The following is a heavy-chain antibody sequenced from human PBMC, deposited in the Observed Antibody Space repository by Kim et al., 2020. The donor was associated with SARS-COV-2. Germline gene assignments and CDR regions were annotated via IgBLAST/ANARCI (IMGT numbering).Heavy chain of an antibody. J-gene: IGHJ6*02. V-gene: IGHV3-9*01. Sequence: DSVKGRFTISRDNAKNSLYLQMNSLRAEDTALYYCAKGKGATHYYYGMDVWGQGTTVTVSS. D-gene: IGHD1-26*01. CDR3: AKGKGATHYYYGMDV.